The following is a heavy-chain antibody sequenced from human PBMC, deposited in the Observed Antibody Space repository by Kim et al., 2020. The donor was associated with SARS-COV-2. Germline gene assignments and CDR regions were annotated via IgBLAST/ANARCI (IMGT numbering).Heavy chain of an antibody. CDR3: AGGVSGSVEAY. J-gene: IGHJ1*01. D-gene: IGHD1-20*01. CDR1: GGSINTDY. V-gene: IGHV4-4*07. CDR2: IYGDGGT. Sequence: SETLSLICTVSGGSINTDYWSWIRQPAGKGLEWIGRIYGDGGTTYNASLTSRVTMSIDTSKKQFSLRLTSVTAAATAVYYCAGGVSGSVEAYCGQGTLVT.